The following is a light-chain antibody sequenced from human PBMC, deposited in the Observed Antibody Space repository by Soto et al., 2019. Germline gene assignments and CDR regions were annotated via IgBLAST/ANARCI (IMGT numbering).Light chain of an antibody. CDR1: RSKIGSNT. Sequence: QSALTQPPSASGTPGKRVTISCSGRRSKIGSNTVNWYQQLPGTAPKLLLFDHNHRPSGIPDRFSGSKSGTSATLGITGLRTGDEADYYCVAWDTSLTTTVLFGGGTQLTVL. V-gene: IGLV1-44*01. CDR2: DHN. J-gene: IGLJ2*01. CDR3: VAWDTSLTTTVL.